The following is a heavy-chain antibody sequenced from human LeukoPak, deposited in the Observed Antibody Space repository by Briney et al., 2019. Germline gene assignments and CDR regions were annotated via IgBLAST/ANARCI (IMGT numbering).Heavy chain of an antibody. V-gene: IGHV1-2*04. CDR3: AVAVAGTFEFDY. CDR2: INPNSGGT. J-gene: IGHJ4*02. Sequence: ASVKVSCKASGYTFTGYYMHWVRQAPGQGLEWMRWINPNSGGTNYAQKFQGWVTMTRDTSISTAYMELSRLRSDDTAVYYCAVAVAGTFEFDYWGQGTLVTVSS. CDR1: GYTFTGYY. D-gene: IGHD6-19*01.